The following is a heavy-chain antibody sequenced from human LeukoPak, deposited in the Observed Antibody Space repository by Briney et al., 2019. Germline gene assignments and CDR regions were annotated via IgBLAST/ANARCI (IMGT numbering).Heavy chain of an antibody. J-gene: IGHJ5*02. CDR2: INHSGST. D-gene: IGHD5-18*01. CDR1: GGSFSGYY. CDR3: ARGIQLWLNWFDP. V-gene: IGHV4-34*01. Sequence: SETLSLTCAVYGGSFSGYYWSWIRQPPGKGLEWIGEINHSGSTNYNPSLKSRGTISVDTSKNQFSLKLSSVTAADTAVYYCARGIQLWLNWFDPWGQGTLVTVSS.